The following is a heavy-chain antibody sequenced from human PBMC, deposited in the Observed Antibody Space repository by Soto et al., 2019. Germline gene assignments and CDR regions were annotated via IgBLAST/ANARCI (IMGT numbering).Heavy chain of an antibody. CDR2: ISIIISTI. CDR1: GFTFSSYS. CDR3: ARPSPPDYDILTGYYNDH. Sequence: GGSLRLSCAASGFTFSSYSMNWVRQAPGKRLERVSYISIIISTIYYAYFVKGRFTISRDNAKNSLYLQMNILRAEDTAVFYCARPSPPDYDILTGYYNDHWGQGTLVTVSS. J-gene: IGHJ4*02. D-gene: IGHD3-9*01. V-gene: IGHV3-48*01.